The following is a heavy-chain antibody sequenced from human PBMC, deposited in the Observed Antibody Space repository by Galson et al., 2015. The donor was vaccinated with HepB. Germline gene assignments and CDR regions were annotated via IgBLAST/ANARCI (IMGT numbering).Heavy chain of an antibody. Sequence: SLRLSCAASGFTFSTSAMSWVRQAPGKGLEWVSAISGSGGTTYYADSVKGRFTISRDNSENTLYLQMNSLRAEDTAVYYCAKPISGSFGACNCWGQGTLVTVSS. CDR2: ISGSGGTT. D-gene: IGHD1-26*01. CDR3: AKPISGSFGACNC. V-gene: IGHV3-23*01. J-gene: IGHJ4*02. CDR1: GFTFSTSA.